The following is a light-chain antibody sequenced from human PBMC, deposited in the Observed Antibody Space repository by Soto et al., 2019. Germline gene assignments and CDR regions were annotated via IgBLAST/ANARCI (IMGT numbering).Light chain of an antibody. V-gene: IGLV2-14*01. CDR2: DVN. Sequence: QSVLTQPASVSGSPGQSITISCTGTSSDVGGYNYVAWYQQHPGKAPKLTIYDVNNRPSGVSNRFSGSKSGNTASLTISGLQAEDEADYYCSSYTGSSTYVVFGRGTKVTVL. J-gene: IGLJ2*01. CDR1: SSDVGGYNY. CDR3: SSYTGSSTYVV.